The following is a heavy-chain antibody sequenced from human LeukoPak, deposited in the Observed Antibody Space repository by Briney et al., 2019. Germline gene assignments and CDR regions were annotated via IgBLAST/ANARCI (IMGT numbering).Heavy chain of an antibody. CDR1: GGSISSSSYY. CDR3: ARLGYDYYNYYYYYMDV. CDR2: IYCSGST. V-gene: IGHV4-39*01. Sequence: SETLSLTCTVSGGSISSSSYYWGWIRQPPGKGLEWIGSIYCSGSTYYNPSLKSRVTISVDTSKNQFSLKLSSVTAADTAVYYCARLGYDYYNYYYYYMDVWGKGTTVTISS. J-gene: IGHJ6*03. D-gene: IGHD2-21*02.